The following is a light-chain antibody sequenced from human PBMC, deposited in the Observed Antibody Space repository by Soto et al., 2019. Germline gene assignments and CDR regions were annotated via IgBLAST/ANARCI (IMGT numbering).Light chain of an antibody. CDR3: SSYTTSHTLV. Sequence: QSVLTQPASVSGSPGQSITISCTGTSSDVGGYNYVSWYQQHPGKAPKLMIYEVTNRPSGVSNRFSGSKSGNTASLTISGLQAEDEADYYCSSYTTSHTLVFGGGTKLTVL. J-gene: IGLJ2*01. V-gene: IGLV2-14*01. CDR1: SSDVGGYNY. CDR2: EVT.